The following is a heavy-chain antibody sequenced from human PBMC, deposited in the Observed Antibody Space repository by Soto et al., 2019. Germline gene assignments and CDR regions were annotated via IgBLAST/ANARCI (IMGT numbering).Heavy chain of an antibody. CDR1: GYSFTSYW. CDR2: IDPSDSYT. D-gene: IGHD1-20*01. CDR3: ARQSPYNYLYYYGMDV. V-gene: IGHV5-10-1*01. Sequence: PGESLKISCKGSGYSFTSYWISWVRQMPGKGLEWMGRIDPSDSYTNYSPSFQGHVTISADKSISTAYLQWSSLKASDTAMYYCARQSPYNYLYYYGMDVWGKGTTVTVSS. J-gene: IGHJ6*04.